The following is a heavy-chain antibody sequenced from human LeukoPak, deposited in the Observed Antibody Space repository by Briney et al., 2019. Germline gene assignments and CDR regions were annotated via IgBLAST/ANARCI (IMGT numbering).Heavy chain of an antibody. CDR2: ISSSSSYI. V-gene: IGHV3-21*01. J-gene: IGHJ4*02. CDR3: ATPYSGSYDYYFDY. Sequence: GGSLRLSCAASGFTFSSYSMNWVRQAPGKGLEWVSSISSSSSYIYYADSVKGRFTISRDNAKSSLYLQMNSLRAEDTAVYYCATPYSGSYDYYFDYWGQGTLVTVSS. D-gene: IGHD1-26*01. CDR1: GFTFSSYS.